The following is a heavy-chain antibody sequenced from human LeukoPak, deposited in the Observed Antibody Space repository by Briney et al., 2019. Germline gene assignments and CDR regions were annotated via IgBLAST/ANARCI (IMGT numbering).Heavy chain of an antibody. CDR2: IYYSGST. CDR1: GGSISSYY. Sequence: PSETLSLTCTVSGGSISSYYWSWIRQPPGKGLERIGYIYYSGSTNYNPSLKSRVTISVDTSKNQFSLKFSSVTAADTAVYYCARHPPRGTSGYVFDHWGQGTLVTVSS. J-gene: IGHJ4*02. V-gene: IGHV4-59*08. D-gene: IGHD5-12*01. CDR3: ARHPPRGTSGYVFDH.